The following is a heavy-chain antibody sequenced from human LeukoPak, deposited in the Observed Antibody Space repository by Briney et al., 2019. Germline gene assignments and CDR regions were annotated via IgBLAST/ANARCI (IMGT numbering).Heavy chain of an antibody. CDR2: INHSGST. CDR1: GGSFSGYY. V-gene: IGHV4-34*01. J-gene: IGHJ6*03. Sequence: PSETLSLTCAVYGGSFSGYYWSWIRQPPGKGLEWIGEINHSGSTYYNPSLKSRVTISVDTSKNQFSLKLSSVTAADTAVFYCARDVRGSSGRYYYYYMDVWSKGTTVTVSS. D-gene: IGHD3-22*01. CDR3: ARDVRGSSGRYYYYYMDV.